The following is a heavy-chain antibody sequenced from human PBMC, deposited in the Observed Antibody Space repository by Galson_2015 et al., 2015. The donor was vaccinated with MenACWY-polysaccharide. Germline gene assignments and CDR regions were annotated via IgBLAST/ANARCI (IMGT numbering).Heavy chain of an antibody. CDR1: GFTFSSYG. CDR2: ISYDGSNK. D-gene: IGHD3-10*01. Sequence: SLRLSCAASGFTFSSYGMHWVRQAPGKGLEWVAVISYDGSNKYYADSVKGRFTISRDNSKNTLYLQMNSLRAEDTAVYYCAKEAVTTGSYLDYWGQGTLVTVSS. V-gene: IGHV3-30*18. J-gene: IGHJ4*02. CDR3: AKEAVTTGSYLDY.